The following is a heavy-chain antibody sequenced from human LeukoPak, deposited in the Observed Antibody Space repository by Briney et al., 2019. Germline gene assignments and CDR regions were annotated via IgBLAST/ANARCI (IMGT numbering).Heavy chain of an antibody. CDR1: GFXFSSYV. Sequence: GGSLRLSCAASGFXFSSYVINWVRQAPGKGLEWVSYISSGSRTIYYADSVKGRFTISRDNARNSLYLQLNILRDEDTAVYYCATVVTGAYYFDYWGQGTLVTVSS. V-gene: IGHV3-48*02. CDR2: ISSGSRTI. CDR3: ATVVTGAYYFDY. D-gene: IGHD2-21*01. J-gene: IGHJ4*02.